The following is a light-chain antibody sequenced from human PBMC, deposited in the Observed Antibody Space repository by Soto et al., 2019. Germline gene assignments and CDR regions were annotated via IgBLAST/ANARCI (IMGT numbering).Light chain of an antibody. Sequence: QSALTQPPSVSGSPGQSVAISCTGTSSDVGSYTGVSWYQQPPGTAPKLMIYDGSNRPSGVPDRFSGSKSGTSASLTISGLQAEDEADYYCSSYTTSGTYVFGTGTKLTVL. CDR2: DGS. J-gene: IGLJ1*01. CDR3: SSYTTSGTYV. CDR1: SSDVGSYTG. V-gene: IGLV2-18*02.